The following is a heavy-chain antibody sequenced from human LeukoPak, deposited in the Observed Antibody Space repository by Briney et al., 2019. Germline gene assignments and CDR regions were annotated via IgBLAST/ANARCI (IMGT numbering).Heavy chain of an antibody. CDR3: ARDFAAAYYFDY. D-gene: IGHD2-2*01. CDR2: IYSGGST. J-gene: IGHJ4*02. V-gene: IGHV3-66*01. CDR1: GFTVSSNY. Sequence: GGSLRLSCAASGFTVSSNYMSWVRQAPGKGLEWVSVIYSGGSTYYADSVKGRFSISRDTSKNTVHLQMNTLRAEDTALYYCARDFAAAYYFDYWGQGALVTVSS.